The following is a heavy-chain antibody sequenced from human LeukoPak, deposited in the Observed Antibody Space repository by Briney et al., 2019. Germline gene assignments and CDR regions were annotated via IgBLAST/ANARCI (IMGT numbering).Heavy chain of an antibody. Sequence: ASVKVSCKASGYTFISYAIHWMRQAPGQRLEWMGWINAGNGNTKYSRKFQGRVTITRDTSASTAYMELSSLRSEDTAVYYCARVGYDILTGSSLGWFDPWGQGTLVTVSS. CDR1: GYTFISYA. CDR3: ARVGYDILTGSSLGWFDP. J-gene: IGHJ5*02. V-gene: IGHV1-3*01. CDR2: INAGNGNT. D-gene: IGHD3-9*01.